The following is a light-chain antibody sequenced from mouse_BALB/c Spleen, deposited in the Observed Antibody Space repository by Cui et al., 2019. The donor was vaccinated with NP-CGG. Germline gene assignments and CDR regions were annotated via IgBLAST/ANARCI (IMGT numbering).Light chain of an antibody. J-gene: IGLJ1*01. Sequence: QSVATQESAHTTSPGETVTFTCRSSTGAVTTSNYANWVQEKPDHLFTGLIGGTNNRVPGVPARFSGSLIGDKAALTITGAQTEDEAIYFCALWYSNHWVFGGGTKLTVL. CDR1: TGAVTTSNY. CDR3: ALWYSNHWV. CDR2: GTN. V-gene: IGLV1*01.